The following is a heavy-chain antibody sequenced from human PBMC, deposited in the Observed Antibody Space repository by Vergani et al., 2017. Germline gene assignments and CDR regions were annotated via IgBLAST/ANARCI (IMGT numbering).Heavy chain of an antibody. CDR3: ARGLRGYSYGWGAFDI. CDR2: INPNSGGT. D-gene: IGHD5-18*01. V-gene: IGHV1-2*02. CDR1: GYTFTGYY. Sequence: QVQLVQSGAEVKKPGASVKVSYKASGYTFTGYYMHWVRQAPGQGLEWMGWINPNSGGTNYAQKFQGRVTMTRDTSISTAYMELSRLRSDETAGYYCARGLRGYSYGWGAFDIWGQGTMVTVSS. J-gene: IGHJ3*02.